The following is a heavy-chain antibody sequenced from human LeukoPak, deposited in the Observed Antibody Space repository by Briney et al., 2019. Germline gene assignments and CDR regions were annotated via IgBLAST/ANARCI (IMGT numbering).Heavy chain of an antibody. J-gene: IGHJ4*02. Sequence: GGSLRLSCAASGFTLSSYAMSWVRQAPGKGLEWVSAISGAGGSTYYADSVKGRFTISRDNSKNTLYLQMNSLRAEDTAVYYCAKTDRGSGLADYFHYWGQGTLVTVSS. CDR3: AKTDRGSGLADYFHY. D-gene: IGHD3-10*01. CDR1: GFTLSSYA. V-gene: IGHV3-23*01. CDR2: ISGAGGST.